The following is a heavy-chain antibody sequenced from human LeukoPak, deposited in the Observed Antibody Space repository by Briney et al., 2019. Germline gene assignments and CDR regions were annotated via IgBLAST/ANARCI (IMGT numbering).Heavy chain of an antibody. V-gene: IGHV1-8*01. D-gene: IGHD3-9*01. J-gene: IGHJ4*02. CDR2: MNPNSGNT. Sequence: ASVKVSCKASGYTFTSYDINWVRQATGQGLEWMGWMNPNSGNTGYAQKFQGRVTMTRNTSISTAYMELSSLRSEDTAVYYCARGPYHYDIFAETTDYWGQGTLVTVSS. CDR1: GYTFTSYD. CDR3: ARGPYHYDIFAETTDY.